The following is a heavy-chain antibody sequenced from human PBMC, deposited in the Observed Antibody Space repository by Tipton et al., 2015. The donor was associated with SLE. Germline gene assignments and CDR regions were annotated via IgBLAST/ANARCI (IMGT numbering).Heavy chain of an antibody. V-gene: IGHV4-39*07. Sequence: TLSLTCTVSGGSMSSSNYYWGWIRQPPGKGLEWIGSIYYSGSTHYNPSLKSRVTISVDASKNQFSLKLTSVTAADTAVYFCARDGGGIDFWSGYFFDYWGQGPLVTVSS. CDR2: IYYSGST. D-gene: IGHD3-3*01. CDR3: ARDGGGIDFWSGYFFDY. J-gene: IGHJ4*02. CDR1: GGSMSSSNYY.